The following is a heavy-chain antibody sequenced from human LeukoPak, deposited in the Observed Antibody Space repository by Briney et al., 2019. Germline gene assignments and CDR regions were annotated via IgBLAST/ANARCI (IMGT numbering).Heavy chain of an antibody. CDR3: ARGLIARYDSSGYYGHFDY. Sequence: SETLPLTCTVSGGSVSSGSYYWSWIRQPPGKGLEWIGYIYYSGSTNYNPSLKSRVTISVDTSKNQFSLKLSSVTAADTAVYYCARGLIARYDSSGYYGHFDYWGQGTLVTVSS. V-gene: IGHV4-61*01. CDR1: GGSVSSGSYY. CDR2: IYYSGST. J-gene: IGHJ4*02. D-gene: IGHD3-22*01.